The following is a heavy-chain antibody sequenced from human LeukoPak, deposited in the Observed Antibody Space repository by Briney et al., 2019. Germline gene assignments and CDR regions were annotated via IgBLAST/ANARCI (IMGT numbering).Heavy chain of an antibody. CDR3: ARVSAILFMDV. CDR1: GYTFTSYD. CDR2: MNPNSGNT. D-gene: IGHD2-2*02. V-gene: IGHV1-8*01. Sequence: VASVKVSCMASGYTFTSYDINWVRQATGQGLEWMGWMNPNSGNTGYAQKFQGRVTMTRNTSISTAYMELSSLRSDDTAVYYCARVSAILFMDVWGQGPTVTVSS. J-gene: IGHJ6*02.